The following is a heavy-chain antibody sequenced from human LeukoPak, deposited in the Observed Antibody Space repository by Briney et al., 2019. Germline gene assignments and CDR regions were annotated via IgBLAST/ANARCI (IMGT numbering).Heavy chain of an antibody. D-gene: IGHD2-2*01. CDR3: ARRGYCNSTSCYEGAFDI. CDR2: IYPGDSGT. J-gene: IGHJ3*02. CDR1: AFSFTSYW. V-gene: IGHV5-51*07. Sequence: GDSLKISCKGSAFSFTSYWIAWVHQVPGKGLEWMGIIYPGDSGTRYSPSFQGQVTMSADKSITTAYLQWSSLKASDTAIYYCARRGYCNSTSCYEGAFDIWGQGTMVTVSS.